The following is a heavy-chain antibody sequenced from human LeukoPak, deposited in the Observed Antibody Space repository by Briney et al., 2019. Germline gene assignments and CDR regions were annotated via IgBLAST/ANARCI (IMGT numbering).Heavy chain of an antibody. V-gene: IGHV4-59*01. CDR2: IYYSGST. CDR3: ARGGGWSPYFFDS. CDR1: GGTIPSYY. J-gene: IGHJ4*02. D-gene: IGHD6-19*01. Sequence: PSETLSLTCTVSGGTIPSYYWTWIRQPPRKGLEWIAYIYYSGSTSYNPSLKSRVTISIDTSKNQFSLKLNSVTAADTAVYYCARGGGWSPYFFDSWGQGIKVTVSS.